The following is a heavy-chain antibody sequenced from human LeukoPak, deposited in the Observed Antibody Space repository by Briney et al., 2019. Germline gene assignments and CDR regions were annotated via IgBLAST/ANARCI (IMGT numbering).Heavy chain of an antibody. Sequence: GGSLRLSCAASGFTFTSYAMSWVRQAPGKGLEWVSSISSSSSYIYYADSVKGRFTISRDNAKNSLYLQMNSLRAEDTAVYYCARPHYYGSGSYYRNWGQGTLVTVSS. V-gene: IGHV3-21*01. CDR3: ARPHYYGSGSYYRN. CDR2: ISSSSSYI. J-gene: IGHJ4*02. CDR1: GFTFTSYA. D-gene: IGHD3-10*01.